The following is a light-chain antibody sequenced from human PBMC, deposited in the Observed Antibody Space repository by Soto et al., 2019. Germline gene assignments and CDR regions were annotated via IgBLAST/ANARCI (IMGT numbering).Light chain of an antibody. J-gene: IGKJ3*01. V-gene: IGKV3-20*01. CDR1: QSVSSSY. CDR3: QQYGSSPPSFT. CDR2: AAS. Sequence: EMVLTQSPGTLSLSPGERATLSCRASQSVSSSYLAWYQQKPGQAPRLLIYAASSRATGIPDRFSGSGSGTDFTLTISRLEPEDFAVYYCQQYGSSPPSFTFGPGTKVDIK.